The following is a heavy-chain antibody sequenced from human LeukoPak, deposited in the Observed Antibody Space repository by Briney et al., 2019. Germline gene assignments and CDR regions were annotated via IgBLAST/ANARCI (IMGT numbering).Heavy chain of an antibody. CDR2: INPNSGGT. Sequence: ASVKVSCKASGYTFTGYYMHWVRQAPGQGLEWMGWINPNSGGTNYAQKFQGRVTISVDKSTSIVYMELSSLTFADTAVYFCARAAPGRSGSSTLDYWGQGTLVTVS. V-gene: IGHV1-2*02. CDR3: ARAAPGRSGSSTLDY. D-gene: IGHD1-1*01. CDR1: GYTFTGYY. J-gene: IGHJ4*02.